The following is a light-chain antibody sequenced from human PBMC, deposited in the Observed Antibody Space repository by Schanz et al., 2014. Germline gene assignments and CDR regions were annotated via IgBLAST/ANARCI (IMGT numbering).Light chain of an antibody. CDR1: SSDVGGYNY. Sequence: QSVLTQPPSASGSPGQSVAISCTGTSSDVGGYNYVAWYQQHPGKAPKLMISDVTRRPSGVPDRFSGSKSGNTASMTVSGLQAEDEADYYCSSYTGSSPYVFGTGTKLTVL. CDR3: SSYTGSSPYV. CDR2: DVT. J-gene: IGLJ1*01. V-gene: IGLV2-8*01.